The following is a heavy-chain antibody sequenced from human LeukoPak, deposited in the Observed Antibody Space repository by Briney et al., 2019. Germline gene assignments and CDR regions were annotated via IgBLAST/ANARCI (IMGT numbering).Heavy chain of an antibody. V-gene: IGHV3-74*01. CDR1: RFTFSSYW. Sequence: GGSLRLSCAASRFTFSSYWMHWVRQVPGKGLLWVARINGDGTSKTYADSVKGRCTISRDNAKNTLYLQMNSLRAEDTAVYYCARGCRSTSCSIDYWGQGTLVTVSS. CDR2: INGDGTSK. J-gene: IGHJ4*02. D-gene: IGHD2-2*01. CDR3: ARGCRSTSCSIDY.